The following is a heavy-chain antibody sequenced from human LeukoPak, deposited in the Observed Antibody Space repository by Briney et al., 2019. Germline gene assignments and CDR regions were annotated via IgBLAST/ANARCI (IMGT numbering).Heavy chain of an antibody. CDR1: GFTFSSYG. D-gene: IGHD1-26*01. V-gene: IGHV3-33*01. CDR3: ARDRSQAFAFDI. CDR2: IWYDGSNK. Sequence: GGSLRLSCAASGFTFSSYGMHWVRQAPGKGLEWVAVIWYDGSNKYYADSVKGRFTISRDNSKSTLYLQMNSLRAEDTAVYYCARDRSQAFAFDIWGQGTMVTVSS. J-gene: IGHJ3*02.